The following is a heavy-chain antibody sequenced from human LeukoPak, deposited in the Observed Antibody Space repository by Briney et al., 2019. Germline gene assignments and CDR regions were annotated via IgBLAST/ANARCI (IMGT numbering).Heavy chain of an antibody. V-gene: IGHV2-70*11. D-gene: IGHD2-2*01. CDR1: GGSISSGGYY. Sequence: TLSLTCTVSGGSISSGGYYWSWIRQPPGKALEWLARIDWDDDKYYSTSLKTRLTISKDTSKNQVVLTMTNMDPVDTATYYCARIRASNYFDYWGQGTLVTVSS. CDR3: ARIRASNYFDY. J-gene: IGHJ4*02. CDR2: IDWDDDK.